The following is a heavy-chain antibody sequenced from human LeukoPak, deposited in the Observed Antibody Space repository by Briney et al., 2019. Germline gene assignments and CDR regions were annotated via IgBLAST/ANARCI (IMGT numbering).Heavy chain of an antibody. J-gene: IGHJ6*03. Sequence: SETLSLTCTVSGGSISSSSYYWGWIRQPPGKGLEWIGSIYYSGSTYYNPSLKSRVTISVDTSKNQFSLKLSSVTAADTAVYYCARVGYSGYDLLPYYYYYYMDVWGKGTTVTVSS. V-gene: IGHV4-39*07. CDR1: GGSISSSSYY. CDR2: IYYSGST. D-gene: IGHD5-12*01. CDR3: ARVGYSGYDLLPYYYYYYMDV.